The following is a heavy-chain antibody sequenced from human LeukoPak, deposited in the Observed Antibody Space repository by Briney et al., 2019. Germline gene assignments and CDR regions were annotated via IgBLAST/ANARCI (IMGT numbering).Heavy chain of an antibody. V-gene: IGHV3-23*01. CDR1: GFTFSSYA. D-gene: IGHD6-13*01. CDR2: ISGSGAGT. CDR3: ATNTSSWSFDY. Sequence: GGSLRLSCAASGFTFSSYAMSWVRQAPGKGLEWVSAISGSGAGTYYADSVKGRFTISRDNSKNTLYLQMHSLRAEATAVYYCATNTSSWSFDYWGQGTLVTVSS. J-gene: IGHJ4*02.